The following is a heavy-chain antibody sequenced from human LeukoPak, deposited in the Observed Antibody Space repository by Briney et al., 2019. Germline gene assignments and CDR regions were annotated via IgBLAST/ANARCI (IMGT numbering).Heavy chain of an antibody. J-gene: IGHJ1*01. V-gene: IGHV4-59*01. CDR1: GGSISSYY. D-gene: IGHD2-21*01. CDR2: IYYSGST. Sequence: SETLPLTCTVSGGSISSYYWSWIRQPPGKGLEWIGYIYYSGSTNYNPSLKSRVTISVDTSKNQFSLKLSSVTAADTAVYYCARTYVVGSFHFQHWGQGTLVTVSS. CDR3: ARTYVVGSFHFQH.